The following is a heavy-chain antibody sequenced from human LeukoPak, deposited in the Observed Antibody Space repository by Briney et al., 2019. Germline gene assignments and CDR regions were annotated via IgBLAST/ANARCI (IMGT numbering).Heavy chain of an antibody. CDR1: GGSISSHY. Sequence: SETLSLTCTVSGGSISSHYWSWIRQSPGKGLEWIGYIYYSGSTNYNPSLKSRVTISVDTSKNQFSLKLSSVTAADTAVYYCAREIEGNFDYWGQGTLVTVSS. CDR2: IYYSGST. D-gene: IGHD3-22*01. CDR3: AREIEGNFDY. V-gene: IGHV4-59*11. J-gene: IGHJ4*02.